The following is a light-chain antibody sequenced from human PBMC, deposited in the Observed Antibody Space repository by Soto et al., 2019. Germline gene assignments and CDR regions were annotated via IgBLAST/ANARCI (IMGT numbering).Light chain of an antibody. Sequence: DIQMTQSPSTLSASVGDRVTITCRAIQSISTWLAWYQQKPGKAPKLLIYDASSLKSGVPSRFSGSGSGTEFTLTINSLQPDDFATYYCQQYNNYPLTFGGGTKVEIK. V-gene: IGKV1-5*01. CDR2: DAS. J-gene: IGKJ4*01. CDR3: QQYNNYPLT. CDR1: QSISTW.